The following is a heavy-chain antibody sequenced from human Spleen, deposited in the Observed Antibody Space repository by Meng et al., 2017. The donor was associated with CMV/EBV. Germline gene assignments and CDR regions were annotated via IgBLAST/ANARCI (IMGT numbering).Heavy chain of an antibody. Sequence: GGSLRLSCAVSGFTFSSYWMSWVRQAPGKGLEWVANIKADGSDKNYVDSVKGRFTISRDNTKNSVYLQMNSLRAEDTAIYYCAREYCTNGVCRFDHWGQGTLVTVSS. V-gene: IGHV3-7*01. D-gene: IGHD2-8*01. CDR1: GFTFSSYW. CDR3: AREYCTNGVCRFDH. CDR2: IKADGSDK. J-gene: IGHJ4*02.